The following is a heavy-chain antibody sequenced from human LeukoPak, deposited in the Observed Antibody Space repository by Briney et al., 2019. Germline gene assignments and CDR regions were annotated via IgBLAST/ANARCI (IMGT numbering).Heavy chain of an antibody. CDR1: GFTFSSYE. V-gene: IGHV3-49*04. CDR2: IRSKAYGGTT. Sequence: GGSLRLSCAASGFTFSSYEMNWVRQAPGKGLEWVGFIRSKAYGGTTEYAASVKGRFTISRDDSKSIAYLQMNSLKTEDTAVYYCGGYCSGGSCYYLIDWGQGTLVTVSS. J-gene: IGHJ4*02. CDR3: GGYCSGGSCYYLID. D-gene: IGHD2-15*01.